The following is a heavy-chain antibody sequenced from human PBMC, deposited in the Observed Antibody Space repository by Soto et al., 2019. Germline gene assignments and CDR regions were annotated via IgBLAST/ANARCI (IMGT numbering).Heavy chain of an antibody. CDR2: TNGNLGTG. Sequence: QVQLVQSGAEVKRPGSSVKVSCKASGGTFSSYPISWVRQAPGQGLEWMGGTNGNLGTGNYAQKFRGRLTITTDISQATALMELSRLTSEDTAVYYCARRDSHGYFRYFDNWGQGTLVTVSS. V-gene: IGHV1-69*06. D-gene: IGHD4-17*01. J-gene: IGHJ4*02. CDR1: GGTFSSYP. CDR3: ARRDSHGYFRYFDN.